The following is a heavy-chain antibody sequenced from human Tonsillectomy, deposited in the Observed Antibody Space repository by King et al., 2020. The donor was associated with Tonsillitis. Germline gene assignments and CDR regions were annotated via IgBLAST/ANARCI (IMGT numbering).Heavy chain of an antibody. CDR2: ISGSGGNT. CDR3: AKGRSLIVGAFSL. D-gene: IGHD1-26*01. Sequence: VQVLESGGGLVQPGGSLRLSCAASGFTLSSYAMSWVRQAPGKGLEWVSTISGSGGNTYYADSVKGRFTISRDNSKNTLYLQVNSLRAEDTAVYYCAKGRSLIVGAFSLWGQGTMITVSS. J-gene: IGHJ3*01. CDR1: GFTLSSYA. V-gene: IGHV3-23*01.